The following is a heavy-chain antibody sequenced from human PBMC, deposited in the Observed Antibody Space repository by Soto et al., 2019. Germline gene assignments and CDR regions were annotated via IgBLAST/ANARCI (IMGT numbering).Heavy chain of an antibody. CDR1: GGTFSSYA. CDR2: IIPIFGTA. V-gene: IGHV1-69*13. D-gene: IGHD4-17*01. Sequence: ASVKVSCKASGGTFSSYAISWVRQAPGQGLEWMGGIIPIFGTANYAQKFQGRVTITADESTSTAYMELSSLRSEDTAVYYCAGTTVTRYYFDYWGQGTLVTVSS. CDR3: AGTTVTRYYFDY. J-gene: IGHJ4*02.